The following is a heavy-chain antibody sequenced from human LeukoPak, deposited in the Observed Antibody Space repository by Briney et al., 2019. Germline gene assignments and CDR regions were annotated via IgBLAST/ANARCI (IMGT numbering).Heavy chain of an antibody. CDR2: ISSSGSTI. CDR1: GFTFSSYE. J-gene: IGHJ4*02. Sequence: PWGSLRLSCAASGFTFSSYEMNWVRQAPGKGLEWVSYISSSGSTIYYADSVKGRFTISRDNSKNTLYLQMNSLRAEDAAVYYCAKTDNIGELLLGYFDYWGQGTLVTVSS. D-gene: IGHD3-10*01. CDR3: AKTDNIGELLLGYFDY. V-gene: IGHV3-48*03.